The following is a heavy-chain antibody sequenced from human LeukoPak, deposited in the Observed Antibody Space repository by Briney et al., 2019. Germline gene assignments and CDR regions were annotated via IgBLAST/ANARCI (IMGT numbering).Heavy chain of an antibody. CDR1: GYTFTGYY. CDR2: INPNSGGT. D-gene: IGHD5-18*01. J-gene: IGHJ4*02. Sequence: GASVKVSCKASGYTFTGYYMHWVRQAPGQGLGWMGRINPNSGGTNYAQKFQGRVTMTRDTSISTAYMELSRLRSDDTAVYYCARDRGGYSSPYYFDYWGQGTLVTVSS. V-gene: IGHV1-2*06. CDR3: ARDRGGYSSPYYFDY.